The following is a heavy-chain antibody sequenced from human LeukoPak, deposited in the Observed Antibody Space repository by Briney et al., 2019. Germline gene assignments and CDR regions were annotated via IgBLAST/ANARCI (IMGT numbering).Heavy chain of an antibody. Sequence: GGPLRLSCAASGFTFSNYAMNWVRQSPGKALEWVSGISGSGDRTNYADSVKGRLTISRDNSKNTVYLQMTSLRAEDTAVYYCAKGHTSSWYHFGYWGQGTLVTVSS. J-gene: IGHJ4*02. CDR1: GFTFSNYA. V-gene: IGHV3-23*01. CDR2: ISGSGDRT. CDR3: AKGHTSSWYHFGY. D-gene: IGHD6-13*01.